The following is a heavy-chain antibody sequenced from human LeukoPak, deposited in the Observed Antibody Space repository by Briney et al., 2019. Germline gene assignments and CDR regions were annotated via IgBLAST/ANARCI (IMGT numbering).Heavy chain of an antibody. CDR2: IGGSGGST. V-gene: IGHV3-23*01. D-gene: IGHD5-24*01. CDR3: AKDRDGYMGAFDY. CDR1: GLTFSSYA. Sequence: PGGSLRLSCAASGLTFSSYAMSWVRQAPGKGLEWVSAIGGSGGSTNYAGSVEGRFTISRDNSKNTLYLQMNSLRAEDTALYYCAKDRDGYMGAFDYWGQGTLVTVSS. J-gene: IGHJ4*02.